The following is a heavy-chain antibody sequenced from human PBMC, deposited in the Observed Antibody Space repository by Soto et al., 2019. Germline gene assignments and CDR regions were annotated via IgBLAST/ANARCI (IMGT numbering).Heavy chain of an antibody. CDR1: GGSFSGYY. J-gene: IGHJ3*02. CDR2: INHSGST. CDR3: ARGQTIIRGDAFDI. V-gene: IGHV4-34*01. Sequence: PSETLSLTCAVYGGSFSGYYWSWIRQPPWKGLEWIGEINHSGSTNYNPSLKSRVTISVDTSKNQFSLKLSSVTAADTAVYYCARGQTIIRGDAFDIWGQGTMVTVSS. D-gene: IGHD3-3*01.